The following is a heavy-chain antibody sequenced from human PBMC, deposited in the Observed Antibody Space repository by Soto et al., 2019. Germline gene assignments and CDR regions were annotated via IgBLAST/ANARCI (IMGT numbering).Heavy chain of an antibody. CDR1: GFTFSSYA. J-gene: IGHJ6*02. CDR3: ARDLAFLSDYGMDV. D-gene: IGHD3-3*02. V-gene: IGHV3-30-3*01. CDR2: ISYDGSNK. Sequence: LRLSCAASGFTFSSYAMHWVRQAPGKGLEWVAVISYDGSNKYYADSVKGRFTISRDNSKNTLYLQMNSLRAEDTAVYYCARDLAFLSDYGMDVWGQGTTVTVSS.